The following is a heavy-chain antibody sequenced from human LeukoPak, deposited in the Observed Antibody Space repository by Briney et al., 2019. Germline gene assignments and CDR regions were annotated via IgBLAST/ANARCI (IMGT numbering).Heavy chain of an antibody. CDR3: ARDVGFGGYSRGIFDY. CDR1: GFTFSSYW. J-gene: IGHJ4*02. Sequence: GGSLRLSCAASGFTFSSYWMSWVRQAPGKGLEWVANIKQDGSEKNYVDSVKGRFTMSRDNAKNSLYLQMNSLRAEDTAVYYCARDVGFGGYSRGIFDYWGQGTLVTVSS. D-gene: IGHD3-10*01. CDR2: IKQDGSEK. V-gene: IGHV3-7*01.